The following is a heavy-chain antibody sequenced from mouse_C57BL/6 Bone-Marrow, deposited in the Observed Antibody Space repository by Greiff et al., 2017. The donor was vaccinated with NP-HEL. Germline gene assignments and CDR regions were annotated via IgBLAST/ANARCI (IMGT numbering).Heavy chain of an antibody. D-gene: IGHD4-1*01. V-gene: IGHV1-15*01. CDR3: TKVLTGTAGYFDV. CDR2: IDPETGGT. J-gene: IGHJ1*03. Sequence: VQLQQSGAELVRPGASVTLSCKASGYTFTDYEMHWVKQTPVHGLEWIGAIDPETGGTAYNQKFKGKAILTADKSSSTAYMELRSLTSEDSAVYYCTKVLTGTAGYFDVWGTGTTVTVSS. CDR1: GYTFTDYE.